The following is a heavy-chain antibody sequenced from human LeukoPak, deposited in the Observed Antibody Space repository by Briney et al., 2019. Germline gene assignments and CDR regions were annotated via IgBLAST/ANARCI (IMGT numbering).Heavy chain of an antibody. CDR1: GYTITSYG. CDR2: ISAYNGNT. Sequence: ASVKVSCKASGYTITSYGISWVRQAPGQGLEWMGWISAYNGNTNYAQKLQGRVTMTTDTSTSTAYMELRSLRSDDTAVYYCVTAAGTYFDYWGQGTLVTVSS. CDR3: VTAAGTYFDY. D-gene: IGHD6-19*01. V-gene: IGHV1-18*04. J-gene: IGHJ4*02.